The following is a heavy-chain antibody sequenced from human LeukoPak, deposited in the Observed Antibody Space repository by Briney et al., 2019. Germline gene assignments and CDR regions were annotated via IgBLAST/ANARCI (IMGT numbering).Heavy chain of an antibody. CDR1: GCTFTSYA. CDR2: INAGNGNT. Sequence: ASVKVSCKASGCTFTSYAMHWVRQAPGQRLEWMGWINAGNGNTKYSQKFQGRVTITRDTSASTAYMELSSLRSEDTAVYYCARDSSSGTFDYWGQGTLVTVSS. D-gene: IGHD1-26*01. J-gene: IGHJ4*02. V-gene: IGHV1-3*01. CDR3: ARDSSSGTFDY.